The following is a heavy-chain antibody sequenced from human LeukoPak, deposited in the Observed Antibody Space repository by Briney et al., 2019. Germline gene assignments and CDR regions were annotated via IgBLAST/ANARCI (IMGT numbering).Heavy chain of an antibody. V-gene: IGHV5-51*01. CDR1: GYSFTSYW. J-gene: IGHJ3*02. CDR2: IYPGDSDT. CDR3: ARQRLPYAFDI. Sequence: GESLKISCKGSGYSFTSYWIGWVRQMPGKGLEWMGIIYPGDSDTRYSPSFQGQATISADKSISTAYLQWSSQKASDTAMYYCARQRLPYAFDIWGQGTMVTVSS. D-gene: IGHD5-18*01.